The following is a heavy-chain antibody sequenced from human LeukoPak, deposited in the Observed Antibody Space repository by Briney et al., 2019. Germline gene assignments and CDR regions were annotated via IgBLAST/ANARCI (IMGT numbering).Heavy chain of an antibody. D-gene: IGHD3-16*01. CDR1: GFTFSSYA. J-gene: IGHJ4*02. V-gene: IGHV3-30*04. Sequence: GGSLRLSCAASGFTFSSYAMHWVRQAPGKGLEWVAVISYDGSNKYYADSVKGRFTISRDNSKNTLYLQMNSLRAEDTAVYYCAKDTFRRNYQVTPLDYWGQGTLVTVSS. CDR2: ISYDGSNK. CDR3: AKDTFRRNYQVTPLDY.